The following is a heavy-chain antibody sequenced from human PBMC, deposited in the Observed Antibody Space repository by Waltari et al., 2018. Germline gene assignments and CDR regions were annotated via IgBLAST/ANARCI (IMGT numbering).Heavy chain of an antibody. Sequence: EVQLVESGGGLIQPGGSLRLSCAASGFTVSSNYMSWVRQAPGKGLGWVSVIYSGGSTYYADSVKGRFTISRDNSKNTLYLQMNSLRAEDTAVYYCARGFSSSWFYFDYWGQGTLVTVSS. V-gene: IGHV3-53*01. J-gene: IGHJ4*02. CDR1: GFTVSSNY. CDR3: ARGFSSSWFYFDY. D-gene: IGHD6-13*01. CDR2: IYSGGST.